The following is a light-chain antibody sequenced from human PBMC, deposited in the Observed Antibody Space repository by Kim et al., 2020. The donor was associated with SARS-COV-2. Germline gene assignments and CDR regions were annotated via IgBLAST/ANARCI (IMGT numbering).Light chain of an antibody. CDR3: QQVHTYPIT. Sequence: ASVGDRLTITCRTSQGISSELAWYQQKPGRAPKLLIYTASTLQSGVPSRFSGSGSGTDFTLTISSLQPEDFATYYCQQVHTYPITFGQGTRLEIK. CDR1: QGISSE. CDR2: TAS. J-gene: IGKJ5*01. V-gene: IGKV1-9*01.